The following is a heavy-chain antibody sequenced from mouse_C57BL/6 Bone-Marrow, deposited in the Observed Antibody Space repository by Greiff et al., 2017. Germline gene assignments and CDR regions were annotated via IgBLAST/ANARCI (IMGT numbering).Heavy chain of an antibody. CDR3: ARSYGYDADD. D-gene: IGHD2-2*01. Sequence: VKVVESGAELARPGASVKLSCKASGYTFTSYGISWVKQRTGQGLEWIGEIYPRSGNTYYNEKFKGKATLTADKSSSTAYMELRSLTSEDSAVYFCARSYGYDADDWGQGTTLTVSS. J-gene: IGHJ2*01. CDR1: GYTFTSYG. V-gene: IGHV1-81*01. CDR2: IYPRSGNT.